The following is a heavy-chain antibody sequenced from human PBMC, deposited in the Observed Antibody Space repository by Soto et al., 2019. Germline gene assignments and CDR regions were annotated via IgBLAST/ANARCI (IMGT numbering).Heavy chain of an antibody. CDR1: GFMFSSYA. CDR3: AKTFFSGSGSYRGWFDP. Sequence: GGSLRLSCAASGFMFSSYAMTWVRQAPGKGLEWVSVISGSGDNTYYADSVKGRFTISRNGSKDTLYLQMNSLRADDTAVYYCAKTFFSGSGSYRGWFDPWGQGTQVTVSS. CDR2: ISGSGDNT. V-gene: IGHV3-23*01. J-gene: IGHJ5*02. D-gene: IGHD3-10*01.